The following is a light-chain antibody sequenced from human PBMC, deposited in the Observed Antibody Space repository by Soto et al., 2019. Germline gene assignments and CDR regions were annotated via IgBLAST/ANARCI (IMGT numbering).Light chain of an antibody. CDR3: QQRYRFTIA. CDR1: QDIVAY. J-gene: IGKJ5*01. Sequence: IDVTHTPSSVSASLGDRVTITLRASQDIVAYLAWYQHKPGRAPELLIRAASTLQSGVPSRFSGSGSGTDFTLTINSLQPEDFATYDCQQRYRFTIAYGLGTRLEIK. V-gene: IGKV1D-12*01. CDR2: AAS.